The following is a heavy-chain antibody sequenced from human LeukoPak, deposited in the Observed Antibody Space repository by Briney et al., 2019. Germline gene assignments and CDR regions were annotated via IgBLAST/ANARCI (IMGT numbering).Heavy chain of an antibody. CDR1: GGSFSGHY. J-gene: IGHJ4*02. D-gene: IGHD5-12*01. V-gene: IGHV4-34*01. CDR3: ARVGIVATRHFDY. CDR2: INHSGST. Sequence: SETLSLTCAVYGGSFSGHYWSWIRQPPGKGLEWIGEINHSGSTNYNPSLKSRVTISVDTYKNQFSLKLSSVTAADTAVYYCARVGIVATRHFDYWGQGTLVTVSS.